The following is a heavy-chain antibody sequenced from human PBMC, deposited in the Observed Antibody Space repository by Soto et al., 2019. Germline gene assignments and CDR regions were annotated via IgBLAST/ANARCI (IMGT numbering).Heavy chain of an antibody. D-gene: IGHD2-15*01. CDR2: IFYTGNT. CDR3: ARLYCSGDDCSPLHGFDI. J-gene: IGHJ3*02. Sequence: SETLSLTCTVSGDSVSRSYYYWGWVRQPPGKGLEWIGAIFYTGNTYYNPSLKSRVSISVDTSKNQFSLKLSSVFTADTAVYYCARLYCSGDDCSPLHGFDIWGQGTMVTVSS. V-gene: IGHV4-39*01. CDR1: GDSVSRSYYY.